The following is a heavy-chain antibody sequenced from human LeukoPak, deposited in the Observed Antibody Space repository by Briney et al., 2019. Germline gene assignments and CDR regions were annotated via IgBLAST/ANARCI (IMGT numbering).Heavy chain of an antibody. CDR3: AKTRSYYYYMDV. J-gene: IGHJ6*03. Sequence: GASVKVSCKASGYTFTTYGISWVRQAPGRGLEWMGWISVYNGNTNYAQKFQGRVTMTTDTFASTAYMELRSLRSDDTAVYYCAKTRSYYYYMDVWGKGTTVTVSS. CDR2: ISVYNGNT. CDR1: GYTFTTYG. V-gene: IGHV1-18*01.